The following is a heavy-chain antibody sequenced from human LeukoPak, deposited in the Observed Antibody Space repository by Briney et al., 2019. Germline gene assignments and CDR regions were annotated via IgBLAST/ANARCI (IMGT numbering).Heavy chain of an antibody. Sequence: HPGRSLRLSCAASGFTFDDYAMHWVRQAPGKGLEWVSGISWNSGSIGYADSVKGRFTISRDNAKNSLYLQMNSLRAEDTALYYCAKTKSGYYYDSSGLAYWGQGTLVTVSS. CDR3: AKTKSGYYYDSSGLAY. D-gene: IGHD3-22*01. V-gene: IGHV3-9*01. CDR2: ISWNSGSI. J-gene: IGHJ4*02. CDR1: GFTFDDYA.